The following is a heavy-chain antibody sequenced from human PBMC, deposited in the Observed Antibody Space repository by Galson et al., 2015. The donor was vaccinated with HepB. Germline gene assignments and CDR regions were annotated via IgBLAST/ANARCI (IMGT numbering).Heavy chain of an antibody. CDR3: AKELSGWSLCC. J-gene: IGHJ4*02. V-gene: IGHV3-13*01. Sequence: SLRLSCAASGFTFSSYDMHWVRHATGKGLEWVSAIGTAGDTYYPDSVKGRFTISRDNSKNTLYLQMNSLRAEDTAVYYCAKELSGWSLCCWGQGTLVTVSS. D-gene: IGHD6-19*01. CDR2: IGTAGDT. CDR1: GFTFSSYD.